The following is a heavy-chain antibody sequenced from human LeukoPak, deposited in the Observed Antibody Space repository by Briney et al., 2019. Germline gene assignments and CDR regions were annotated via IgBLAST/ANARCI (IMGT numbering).Heavy chain of an antibody. J-gene: IGHJ4*02. V-gene: IGHV1-58*01. Sequence: SVKVSCKASGFTFTSSAVQWVRQARGLRLEWIGWIVVGSGNTNYAQKFQERVTITRDMSTSTAYMELSSLRSEDTAVYYCAAAPRDGGYHFDYWGQGTLVTVSS. CDR2: IVVGSGNT. CDR1: GFTFTSSA. CDR3: AAAPRDGGYHFDY. D-gene: IGHD5-12*01.